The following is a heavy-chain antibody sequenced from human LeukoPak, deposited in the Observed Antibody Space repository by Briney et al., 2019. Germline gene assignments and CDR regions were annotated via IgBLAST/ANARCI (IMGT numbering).Heavy chain of an antibody. V-gene: IGHV4-59*01. CDR2: IYFSGTT. CDR1: GGSISNYY. D-gene: IGHD4-17*01. Sequence: KPSETLSLTCTVSGGSISNYYWSWLRQPPGKGLEWIGYIYFSGTTNINPSLESRVTISVDMSKNQFALKLSSVTAADTAVYYCAREDPQTTVPEGLDVWGQGTTVTVSS. CDR3: AREDPQTTVPEGLDV. J-gene: IGHJ6*02.